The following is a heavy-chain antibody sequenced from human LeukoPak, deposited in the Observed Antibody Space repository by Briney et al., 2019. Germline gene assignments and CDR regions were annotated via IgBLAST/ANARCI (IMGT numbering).Heavy chain of an antibody. Sequence: GESLKISYKGSGYRFISYWIGWVRQMPGKGLEWMGIIYPGDSDTRYSPSFQGQVTISADKSISTAYLQWSSLKASDTAIYYCARRSSSSGDYYYYMDVWGKRTTVTVSS. CDR3: ARRSSSSGDYYYYMDV. D-gene: IGHD6-6*01. CDR1: GYRFISYW. V-gene: IGHV5-51*01. J-gene: IGHJ6*03. CDR2: IYPGDSDT.